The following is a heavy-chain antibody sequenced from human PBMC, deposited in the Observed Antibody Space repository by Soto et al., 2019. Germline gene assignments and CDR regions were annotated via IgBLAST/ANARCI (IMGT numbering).Heavy chain of an antibody. Sequence: EVQLVESGGGLVKPGESPRLSCAASGFTFSSYSMNWVRQAPGKGLEWVSSIRSGSTHIYYADSVKGRFTISRDNVKKSLFLQMNSLRAEDTAVYYCARDLLDDYGAYDWYFDLWGRGTLVTVSA. J-gene: IGHJ2*01. D-gene: IGHD4-17*01. V-gene: IGHV3-21*01. CDR1: GFTFSSYS. CDR2: IRSGSTHI. CDR3: ARDLLDDYGAYDWYFDL.